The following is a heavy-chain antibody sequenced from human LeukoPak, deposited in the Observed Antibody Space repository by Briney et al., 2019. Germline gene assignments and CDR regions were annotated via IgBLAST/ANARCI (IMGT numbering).Heavy chain of an antibody. D-gene: IGHD3-10*01. Sequence: PGGSLRLSCAASGFTFSSYGMSWVRQAPGKGLEWVSAVSGSGGSTYYADSVKGRFTISRDNSKNTLYLQMNSLRAEDTAVYYCAKDSFMVRGVIMALDPWGQGTLVTVSS. CDR2: VSGSGGST. J-gene: IGHJ5*02. CDR1: GFTFSSYG. V-gene: IGHV3-23*01. CDR3: AKDSFMVRGVIMALDP.